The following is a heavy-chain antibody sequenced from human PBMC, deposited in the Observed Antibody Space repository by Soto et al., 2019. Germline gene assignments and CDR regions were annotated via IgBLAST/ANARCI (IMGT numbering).Heavy chain of an antibody. CDR3: ARPQIERIVGPWGMDV. J-gene: IGHJ6*04. CDR1: GGSISSSSYY. V-gene: IGHV4-39*01. CDR2: IYYSGST. D-gene: IGHD1-26*01. Sequence: SETLSLTCTVSGGSISSSSYYWGWIRQPPGKGLEWIGSIYYSGSTYYNPSLKSRVTISVDTSKNQFSLKLSSVTAADTAVYYCARPQIERIVGPWGMDVWGKGTTVTVSS.